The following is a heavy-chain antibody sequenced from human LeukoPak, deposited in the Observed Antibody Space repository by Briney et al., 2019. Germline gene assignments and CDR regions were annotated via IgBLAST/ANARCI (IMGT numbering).Heavy chain of an antibody. J-gene: IGHJ4*02. V-gene: IGHV5-51*01. Sequence: GESLKISCKGSGYSFTSYWIGWVRQMPGKGLEWMGIIYPGDSETRYSPSFQGQVTISADKSISTAYLQWSSLKASDTAMYYCARHIPYCGGDCYPDYFDYWGQGTLVTVSS. CDR2: IYPGDSET. D-gene: IGHD2-21*02. CDR1: GYSFTSYW. CDR3: ARHIPYCGGDCYPDYFDY.